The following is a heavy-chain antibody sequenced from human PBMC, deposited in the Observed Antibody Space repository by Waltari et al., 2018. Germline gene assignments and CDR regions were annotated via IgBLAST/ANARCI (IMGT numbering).Heavy chain of an antibody. J-gene: IGHJ5*02. CDR3: APRYHSYDILTGYSNWFDP. V-gene: IGHV4-39*01. CDR1: GGSISSSSYY. CDR2: IYYSGGT. Sequence: QLQLQESGPGLVKPSETLSLTCTVSGGSISSSSYYWGWIRQPPGKGLEWIGSIYYSGGTYDTPSLKSRVTISVDTSKNQFSLKRSSVTAADTAVYYCAPRYHSYDILTGYSNWFDPWGQGTLVTVSS. D-gene: IGHD3-9*01.